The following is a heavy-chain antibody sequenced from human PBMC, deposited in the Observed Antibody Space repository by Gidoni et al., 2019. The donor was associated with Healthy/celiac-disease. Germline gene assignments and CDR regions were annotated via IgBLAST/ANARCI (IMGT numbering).Heavy chain of an antibody. Sequence: QVQLQESGPGLVQPSETLSLTCTVSGGSISSYYWSWIRQPPGKGLEWIGYIYYSGSTNYNPSLKSRVTISVDTSKNQFSLKLSSVTAADTAVYYCARRSATFSRYYYGMDVWGQGTTVTVSS. CDR2: IYYSGST. CDR1: GGSISSYY. V-gene: IGHV4-59*08. J-gene: IGHJ6*02. CDR3: ARRSATFSRYYYGMDV. D-gene: IGHD6-25*01.